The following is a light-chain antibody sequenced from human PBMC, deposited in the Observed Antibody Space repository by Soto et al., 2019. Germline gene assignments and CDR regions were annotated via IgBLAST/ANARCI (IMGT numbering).Light chain of an antibody. CDR1: QSVRSSN. V-gene: IGKV3-20*01. Sequence: EIVLTQSPGTLSLSPGERATLSCRASQSVRSSNLAWYQQKPGQAPRLLIYDASSRATGIPDRYGGSGSGTDFTLTISRLEAEDFAVYYCQQYGSTPPITFGQGTRLEI. CDR2: DAS. CDR3: QQYGSTPPIT. J-gene: IGKJ5*01.